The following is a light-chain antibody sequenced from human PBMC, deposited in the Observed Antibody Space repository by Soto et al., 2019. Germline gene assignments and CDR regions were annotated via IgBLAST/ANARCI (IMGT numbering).Light chain of an antibody. J-gene: IGKJ1*01. CDR1: QSISNW. Sequence: DIQMTQSPSTLSASVGDRVTITCRASQSISNWLAWYQQKPGKAPKLLIFDASSLESGVPSRFSGSGSGTQFTLTISSLQPDDFATYYCQQYNSYSSTFGQGTK. CDR3: QQYNSYSST. V-gene: IGKV1-5*01. CDR2: DAS.